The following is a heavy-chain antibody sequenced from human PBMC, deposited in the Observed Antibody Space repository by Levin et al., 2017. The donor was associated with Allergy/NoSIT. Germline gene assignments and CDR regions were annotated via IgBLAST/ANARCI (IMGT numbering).Heavy chain of an antibody. V-gene: IGHV1-46*01. CDR1: GYTFTSYY. J-gene: IGHJ4*02. CDR3: ASRQGLQAFDY. CDR2: INPSGGST. D-gene: IGHD5-24*01. Sequence: GESLKISCKASGYTFTSYYMHWVRQAPGQGLEWMGIINPSGGSTSYAQKFQGRVTVTRDTSTSTVYMELSSLRSEDTAVYYCASRQGLQAFDYWGQGTLVTVSS.